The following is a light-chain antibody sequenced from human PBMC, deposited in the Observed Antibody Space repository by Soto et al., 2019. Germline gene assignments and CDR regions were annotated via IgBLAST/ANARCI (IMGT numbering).Light chain of an antibody. CDR1: SSDVGGYKY. Sequence: QSALTQPASVSGSPEQSIAISYTGTSSDVGGYKYVSWYQQYPGKAPKLMIYDVSNRPSGVPDRFSGSKSGNTASLTISGLQSEDEADYYCSSYTSYTSYVFGTGTKLTVL. V-gene: IGLV2-14*01. J-gene: IGLJ1*01. CDR2: DVS. CDR3: SSYTSYTSYV.